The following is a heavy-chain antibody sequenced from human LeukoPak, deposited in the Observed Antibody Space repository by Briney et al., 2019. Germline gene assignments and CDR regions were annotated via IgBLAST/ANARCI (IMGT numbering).Heavy chain of an antibody. CDR3: ARRRLQXXXGIDY. Sequence: SETLSLTCTVSGGSISSSSYYWGWIRQPPGKGLEWIGSIYYSGSTYYNPSLKSRVTISVDTSKNQFSLKLSSVTAADTAVYYCARRRLQXXXGIDYWGQGTLVTVSS. CDR2: IYYSGST. V-gene: IGHV4-39*01. D-gene: IGHD1-20*01. J-gene: IGHJ4*02. CDR1: GGSISSSSYY.